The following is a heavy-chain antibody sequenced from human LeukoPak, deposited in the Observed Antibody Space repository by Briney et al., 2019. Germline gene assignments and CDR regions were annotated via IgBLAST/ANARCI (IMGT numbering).Heavy chain of an antibody. J-gene: IGHJ5*02. Sequence: GGSLRLSCAASGFTFSSYWMHWVRQAPGKGLVWVARINSDGSSTTYADSVKGRFTIPRDNAKNTLYLQMNSLRAEDTAVYYCARTLLYYYDSSGLHPWGQGTLVTVSS. CDR1: GFTFSSYW. D-gene: IGHD3-22*01. CDR3: ARTLLYYYDSSGLHP. V-gene: IGHV3-74*01. CDR2: INSDGSST.